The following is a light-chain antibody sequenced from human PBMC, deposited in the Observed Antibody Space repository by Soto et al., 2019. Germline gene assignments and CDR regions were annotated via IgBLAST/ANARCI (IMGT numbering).Light chain of an antibody. Sequence: QSVLTQPASVSGSPGQSITVSCTGTSRDVGNYNFVSWYQQHPGKAPKVIIYDVSNRPSGVSDRFSASKSGNTASLTISGLQTEYEAVYFCSSYTSGILLSGGGTKVTDL. CDR2: DVS. J-gene: IGLJ3*02. V-gene: IGLV2-14*01. CDR1: SRDVGNYNF. CDR3: SSYTSGILL.